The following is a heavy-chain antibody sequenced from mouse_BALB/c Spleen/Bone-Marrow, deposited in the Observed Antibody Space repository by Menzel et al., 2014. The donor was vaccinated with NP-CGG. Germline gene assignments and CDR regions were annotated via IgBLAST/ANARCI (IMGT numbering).Heavy chain of an antibody. CDR1: GYTFTDYW. D-gene: IGHD1-1*02. J-gene: IGHJ2*01. Sequence: VQLQQSGAKLVMPGASVNMSCKASGYTFTDYWMHWVKQRPGQGLEWIGAIDTSDSYTTYNQKFKGKATLTVDESSNTAYMQLSSLTSEDSAVYYCARNYYYFDYWGQGTTLTVSS. CDR2: IDTSDSYT. CDR3: ARNYYYFDY. V-gene: IGHV1-69*01.